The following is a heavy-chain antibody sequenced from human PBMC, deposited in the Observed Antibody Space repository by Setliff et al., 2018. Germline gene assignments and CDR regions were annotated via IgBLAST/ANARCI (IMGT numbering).Heavy chain of an antibody. CDR3: ARGSFPYDNSGFDY. Sequence: SETLSLTCTVSGGSVRGYYWSWIRQPPGKGLEWIGYMYYSGDTNYNPSLKSRVTISVDTSKNQFSLELRSVTAADTAVYYCARGSFPYDNSGFDYWGQGTLVTVSS. CDR1: GGSVRGYY. J-gene: IGHJ4*02. CDR2: MYYSGDT. D-gene: IGHD3-22*01. V-gene: IGHV4-59*08.